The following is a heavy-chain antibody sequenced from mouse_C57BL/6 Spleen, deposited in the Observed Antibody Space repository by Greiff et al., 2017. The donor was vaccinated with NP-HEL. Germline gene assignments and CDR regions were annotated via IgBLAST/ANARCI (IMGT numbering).Heavy chain of an antibody. CDR3: ARDYYDPFAY. Sequence: VQGVESGAELVKPGASVKISCKASGYAFSSYWMNWVKQRPGKGLEWIGQIYPGDGDTNYNGKFKGKATLTADKSSSTAYMQLSSLTSEDSAVYFCARDYYDPFAYWGQGTLVTVSA. D-gene: IGHD2-4*01. J-gene: IGHJ3*01. CDR2: IYPGDGDT. V-gene: IGHV1-80*01. CDR1: GYAFSSYW.